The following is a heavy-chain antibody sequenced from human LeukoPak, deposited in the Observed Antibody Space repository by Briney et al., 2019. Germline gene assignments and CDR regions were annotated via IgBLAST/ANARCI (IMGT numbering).Heavy chain of an antibody. CDR3: ATWAGTKYASGWYPPLDY. Sequence: SETLSLTCTVSGGSISSYYGTWIRQPPGKGLEWIGHIYYSGSANYNPSLKSRVTISVDTSKNQFSLKLSSATAADTAVYYCATWAGTKYASGWYPPLDYWGLGILVIVSS. J-gene: IGHJ4*02. CDR2: IYYSGSA. D-gene: IGHD6-19*01. CDR1: GGSISSYY. V-gene: IGHV4-59*08.